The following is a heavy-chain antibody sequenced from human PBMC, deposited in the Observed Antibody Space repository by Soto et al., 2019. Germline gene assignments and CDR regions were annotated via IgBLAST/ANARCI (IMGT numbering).Heavy chain of an antibody. CDR3: AKDKGVFNWATSYFDY. CDR2: TSYDGNNE. J-gene: IGHJ4*02. V-gene: IGHV3-30*18. Sequence: RRLSCAASGFTFSNYAMHWVRQAPGKGLEWVALTSYDGNNEYYTDSVKGRFTISRDNSKNTLFLQMNSPRPEDTAVYYCAKDKGVFNWATSYFDYWGQGALVTVSS. CDR1: GFTFSNYA. D-gene: IGHD1-1*01.